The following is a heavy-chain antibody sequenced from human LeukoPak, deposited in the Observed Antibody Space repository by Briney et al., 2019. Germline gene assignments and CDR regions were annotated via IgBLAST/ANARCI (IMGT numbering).Heavy chain of an antibody. Sequence: GSLRLSCVASGITFSNYAVSWVRQAPEKGLDWVSVISGSAHKIRYADSVKGRFTISRDNARNSLYLQMNSLRAEDTAMYYCAREGAAAAPYWGQGTLVTVSS. CDR3: AREGAAAAPY. D-gene: IGHD6-13*01. CDR2: ISGSAHKI. CDR1: GITFSNYA. J-gene: IGHJ4*02. V-gene: IGHV3-23*01.